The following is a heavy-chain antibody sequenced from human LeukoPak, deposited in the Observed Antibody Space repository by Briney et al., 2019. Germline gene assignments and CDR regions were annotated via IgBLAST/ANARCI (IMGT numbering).Heavy chain of an antibody. V-gene: IGHV3-48*02. CDR3: ARFLRLPEDLYFDY. D-gene: IGHD4-11*01. CDR2: ISSSSSTI. J-gene: IGHJ4*02. Sequence: GGSLRLSCAASGFTFSIYSMNWVRQAPGKGLEWVSYISSSSSTIYYADSVKGRFTISRDNAKNSLYLQMNSLRDEDTAVYYCARFLRLPEDLYFDYWGQGTLVTVSS. CDR1: GFTFSIYS.